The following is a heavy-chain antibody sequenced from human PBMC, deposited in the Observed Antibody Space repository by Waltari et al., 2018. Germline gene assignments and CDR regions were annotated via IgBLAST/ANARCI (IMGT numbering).Heavy chain of an antibody. J-gene: IGHJ4*02. CDR2: VDPEDGET. V-gene: IGHV1-69-2*01. CDR3: AAGSYSQRADFDY. CDR1: GYTFTDSY. Sequence: EVQLVQSGAEVKKPGATVKISCKASGYTFTDSYMHWVQQAPGKGLEWMGRVDPEDGETIYAEKFQGRVTITADTSTDTAYMELSSLRSEDTAVYYCAAGSYSQRADFDYWGQGTLVTVSS. D-gene: IGHD1-26*01.